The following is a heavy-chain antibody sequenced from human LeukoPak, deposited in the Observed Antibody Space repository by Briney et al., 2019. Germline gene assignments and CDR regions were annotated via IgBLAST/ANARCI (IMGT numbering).Heavy chain of an antibody. CDR1: GNYW. CDR2: INGDGSWT. D-gene: IGHD2-2*01. J-gene: IGHJ4*02. Sequence: GGSLRLSCAASGNYWMHWVRQAPGKGLVWVSHINGDGSWTTYADSVKGRFTISKDNAKNTVYLQMNNLRAEDTAVYYCVSFYETCWGRGTLVTVSS. V-gene: IGHV3-74*01. CDR3: VSFYETC.